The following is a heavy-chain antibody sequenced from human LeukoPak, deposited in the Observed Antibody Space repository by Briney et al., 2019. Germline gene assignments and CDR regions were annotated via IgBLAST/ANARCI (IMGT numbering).Heavy chain of an antibody. J-gene: IGHJ4*02. D-gene: IGHD2-2*01. Sequence: SQTLSLTCTVSGGSISSGSYYWSWLRQPAGKGLEWIGRIYTSGSTNYNPSLKSRVTISVDTSKNQFSLKLSSVTAADTAVYYCARASLIKVVPAAPGYYFDYWGQGTLVTVSS. CDR1: GGSISSGSYY. CDR3: ARASLIKVVPAAPGYYFDY. V-gene: IGHV4-61*02. CDR2: IYTSGST.